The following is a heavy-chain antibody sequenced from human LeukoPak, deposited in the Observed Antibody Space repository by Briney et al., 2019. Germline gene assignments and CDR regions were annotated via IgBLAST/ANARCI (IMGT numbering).Heavy chain of an antibody. CDR3: ARDRGGKDF. J-gene: IGHJ4*02. V-gene: IGHV3-7*03. CDR2: IKDDESQK. D-gene: IGHD1-1*01. Sequence: PGGSLRLSCTASGFVFSSYWMSWVRQAPGKGLEWVANIKDDESQKYYGDSVKGRFTISRDNAKKSLYLQMNSLRADDTAVYYCARDRGGKDFWGQGTLVVVFS. CDR1: GFVFSSYW.